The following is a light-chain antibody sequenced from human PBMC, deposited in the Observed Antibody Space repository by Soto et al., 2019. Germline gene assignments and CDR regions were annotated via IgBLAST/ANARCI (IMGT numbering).Light chain of an antibody. CDR1: QSITRN. J-gene: IGKJ1*01. CDR3: QQYNNWPPWT. Sequence: EIVMTQSPAPLSVSPGARATLSCRASQSITRNLAWYQQSPGQAPRLLIYGASTRATGIPARFSGSGSGTEFTLTISSLQSEDFAVYYCQQYNNWPPWTFGQGTKVDI. CDR2: GAS. V-gene: IGKV3-15*01.